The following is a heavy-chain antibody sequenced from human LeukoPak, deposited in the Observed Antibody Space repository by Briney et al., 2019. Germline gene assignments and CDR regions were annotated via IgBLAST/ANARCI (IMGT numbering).Heavy chain of an antibody. D-gene: IGHD3-22*01. V-gene: IGHV1-18*01. CDR1: GYTFTSYG. Sequence: ASVTVSCKASGYTFTSYGISWVRQAPGQGLHPTGPTTAYNGNTNYAQKLQGRVTMTTDTSTSTAYMELRSLRSDDTAVYYCARTTYYYDSSGYYLFDYWGQGTLVTVSS. CDR2: TTAYNGNT. CDR3: ARTTYYYDSSGYYLFDY. J-gene: IGHJ4*02.